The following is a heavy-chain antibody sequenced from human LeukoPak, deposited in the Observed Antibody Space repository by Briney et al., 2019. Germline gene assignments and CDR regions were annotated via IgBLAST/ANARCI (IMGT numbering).Heavy chain of an antibody. V-gene: IGHV3-66*01. CDR2: FYNTDST. CDR1: GFTVSSYY. D-gene: IGHD5-12*01. J-gene: IGHJ4*02. Sequence: PGGSLRLSCAASGFTVSSYYMSWVRQAPGKGLEWVSVFYNTDSTYHADSVKGRFSISRDNSKNTLYLQMNSLRAEDTAVYYCARGITGYSGYDYWGQGILVTVSS. CDR3: ARGITGYSGYDY.